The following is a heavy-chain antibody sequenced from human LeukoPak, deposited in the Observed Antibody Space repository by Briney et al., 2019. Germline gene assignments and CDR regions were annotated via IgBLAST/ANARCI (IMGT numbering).Heavy chain of an antibody. CDR3: AKDVAAGGYSYGYEEGYYFDY. Sequence: GRSLRLSCAASGFTFDDYAMHWVRQAPGKGLEWVSGMSWNSGSIGYADSVKGRFTISRDNAKNSLYLQMNSLRAEDTALYYCAKDVAAGGYSYGYEEGYYFDYWGQGTLVTVSS. CDR2: MSWNSGSI. D-gene: IGHD5-18*01. J-gene: IGHJ4*02. CDR1: GFTFDDYA. V-gene: IGHV3-9*01.